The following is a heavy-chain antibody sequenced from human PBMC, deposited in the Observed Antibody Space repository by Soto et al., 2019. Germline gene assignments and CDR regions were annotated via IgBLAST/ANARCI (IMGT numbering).Heavy chain of an antibody. CDR1: GVSITSTNW. V-gene: IGHV4-4*02. J-gene: IGHJ5*02. Sequence: SVTLSLTCAVSGVSITSTNWWSWVRQPPGKGLEWIGEIYHSGTTNYNPSLKSRVTISVDKSKNQFSLKLTSVTAADTAVYYCARDRGIAAAGSWGQGILVTVS. D-gene: IGHD6-13*01. CDR3: ARDRGIAAAGS. CDR2: IYHSGTT.